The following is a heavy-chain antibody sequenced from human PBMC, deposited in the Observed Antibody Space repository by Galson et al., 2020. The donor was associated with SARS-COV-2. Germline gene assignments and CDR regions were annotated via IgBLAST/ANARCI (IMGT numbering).Heavy chain of an antibody. J-gene: IGHJ4*02. D-gene: IGHD5-18*01. Sequence: SETLYLTCTVSGGSISSSSYYWGWIRQPPGKGLEWIGSIYYSGSTYYNPSLKSRVTISVDTSKNQFSLKLSSVTAADTAVYYCAIHYSYGHDYWGQGTLVTVSS. V-gene: IGHV4-39*01. CDR2: IYYSGST. CDR1: GGSISSSSYY. CDR3: AIHYSYGHDY.